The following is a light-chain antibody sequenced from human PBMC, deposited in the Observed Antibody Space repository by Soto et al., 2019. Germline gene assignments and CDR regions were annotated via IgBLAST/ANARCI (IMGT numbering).Light chain of an antibody. Sequence: EIVLTQSPGTLSLSPGEGATLSCRASHSVASTYLAWYQQKPGLATRLIICGSSNRASGTPDRFSGGGSGTAFALTISRLEREDFAGDYCRQYGSSSFTFGRGTKLEIK. CDR3: RQYGSSSFT. CDR2: GSS. CDR1: HSVASTY. V-gene: IGKV3-20*01. J-gene: IGKJ2*01.